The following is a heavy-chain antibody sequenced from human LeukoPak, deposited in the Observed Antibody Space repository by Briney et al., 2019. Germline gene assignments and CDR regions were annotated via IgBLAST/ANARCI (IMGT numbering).Heavy chain of an antibody. D-gene: IGHD6-13*01. Sequence: PSETLSLTCAVYGGSFSGYYWSWIRQPPGKGLEWIGEINHSGSTNYNPSLKSRVTISVDTSKNQFSLKLSSVTAADTAVDYCARGRWVGQQLTVRYFDYWGQGTLVTVSS. J-gene: IGHJ4*02. CDR2: INHSGST. V-gene: IGHV4-34*01. CDR3: ARGRWVGQQLTVRYFDY. CDR1: GGSFSGYY.